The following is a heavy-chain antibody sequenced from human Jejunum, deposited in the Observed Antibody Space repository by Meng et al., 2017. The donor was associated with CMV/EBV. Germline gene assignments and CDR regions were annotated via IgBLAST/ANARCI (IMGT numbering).Heavy chain of an antibody. CDR3: ARDGLNERYFDY. CDR1: GYTFTNND. J-gene: IGHJ4*02. V-gene: IGHV7-4-1*02. CDR2: IDTNAGNT. D-gene: IGHD3-22*01. Sequence: SCKGSGYTFTNNDMSWVQRAPRQGHGWVKWIDTNAGNTTYARDFTGRFVFSLDTSVSTAYLQISSLKAEDAAVYYCARDGLNERYFDYWGQGTLVTVSS.